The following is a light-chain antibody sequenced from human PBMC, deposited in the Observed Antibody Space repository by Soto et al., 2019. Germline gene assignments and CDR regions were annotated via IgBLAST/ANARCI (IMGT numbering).Light chain of an antibody. J-gene: IGLJ1*01. Sequence: QSVLTQPRSVSGSPGQSVTISCTGTSSDVGGYNYVSWYQQYPGTAPKLMICDVTMRPSGVPDRFSGSKSGNTASLTISGLQAEDEADYYCCSYAGSYTFYVFGTGTKVTVL. CDR1: SSDVGGYNY. V-gene: IGLV2-11*01. CDR2: DVT. CDR3: CSYAGSYTFYV.